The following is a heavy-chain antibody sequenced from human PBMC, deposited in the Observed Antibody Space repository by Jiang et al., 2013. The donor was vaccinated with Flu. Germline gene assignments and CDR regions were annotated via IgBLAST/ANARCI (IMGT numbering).Heavy chain of an antibody. CDR2: ISAGNGNA. J-gene: IGHJ4*01. CDR1: GNGLSSYT. CDR3: ATDGLPAYGSGSYYTLAY. Sequence: GAEVKPPGASVKVSCTASGNGLSSYTIHWVRQAPGQRLEWMGWISAGNGNAKYSQMFQGRVTFIRDTSASPGYMELRSLRSEDTAVYYCATDGLPAYGSGSYYTLAYWG. D-gene: IGHD3-10*01. V-gene: IGHV1-3*01.